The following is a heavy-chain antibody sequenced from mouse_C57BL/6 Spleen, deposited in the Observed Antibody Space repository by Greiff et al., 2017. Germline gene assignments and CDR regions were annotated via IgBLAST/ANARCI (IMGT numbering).Heavy chain of an antibody. CDR3: AREPRCDAMDY. CDR1: GFTFSDYG. CDR2: ISSGSSTI. V-gene: IGHV5-17*01. J-gene: IGHJ4*01. Sequence: DVKLVQSGGGLVKPGGSLKLSCAASGFTFSDYGMHWVRQAPEQGLEWVAYISSGSSTIYYAATLKGRFTISRDTAKNTLYLQMTSLRSEDTDMYYCAREPRCDAMDYWGQGTSVTVSS.